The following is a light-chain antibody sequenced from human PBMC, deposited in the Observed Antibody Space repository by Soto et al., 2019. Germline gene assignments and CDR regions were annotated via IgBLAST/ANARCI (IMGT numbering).Light chain of an antibody. Sequence: EIVLTQSPGTLSLSPGERATLSCRASQSVSSNYLAWYQQKPGQAPRLLISYASTRATGIPARFSGTGSGKEFTLTISNLQSEDFAVYYCQQYNNWPPGATFGPGTKVDIK. V-gene: IGKV3-15*01. CDR1: QSVSSN. CDR2: YAS. J-gene: IGKJ3*01. CDR3: QQYNNWPPGAT.